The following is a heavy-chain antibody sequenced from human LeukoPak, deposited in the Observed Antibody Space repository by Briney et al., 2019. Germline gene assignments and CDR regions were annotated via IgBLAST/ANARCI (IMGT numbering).Heavy chain of an antibody. V-gene: IGHV4-61*02. CDR2: IYTTGST. CDR3: ARDNPFKYDYVN. Sequence: SQTLSLTCTVSGGSISSGSYYWSWIRQPAGKELEWIGRIYTTGSTNYSPSLKIRVTISADTSKNQFSLKLSSVTAADTAVYYCARDNPFKYDYVNWGQGTLVTVSS. D-gene: IGHD3-16*01. J-gene: IGHJ4*02. CDR1: GGSISSGSYY.